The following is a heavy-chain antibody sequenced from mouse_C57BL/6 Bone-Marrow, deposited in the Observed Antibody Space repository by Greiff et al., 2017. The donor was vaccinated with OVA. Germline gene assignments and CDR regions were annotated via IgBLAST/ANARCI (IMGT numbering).Heavy chain of an antibody. CDR1: GFTFNTYA. Sequence: EVQVVESGGGLVQPKGSLKLSCAASGFTFNTYAMHWVRQAPGKGLEWVARIRSKSSNYATYYADSVKDRFTISRDDSQSMLYLQMNNLKTEDTAMYYCVRDCDYDGGGAWFAYWGQGTLVTVSA. CDR3: VRDCDYDGGGAWFAY. CDR2: IRSKSSNYAT. V-gene: IGHV10-3*01. D-gene: IGHD2-4*01. J-gene: IGHJ3*01.